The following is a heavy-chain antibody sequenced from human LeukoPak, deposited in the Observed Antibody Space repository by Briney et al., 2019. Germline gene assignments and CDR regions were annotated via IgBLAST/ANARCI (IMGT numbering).Heavy chain of an antibody. D-gene: IGHD3-3*01. CDR3: ARTPRANLEWLPSFDY. CDR2: ISYDGSNK. V-gene: IGHV3-30*03. Sequence: PGRSLRLSCAASGFTFSSYGMHWVRQAPGKGLEWVAVISYDGSNKYYADSVKGRFTISRDNSKNTLYLQMNSLRAEDTAVYYCARTPRANLEWLPSFDYWGQGTLVTVSS. J-gene: IGHJ4*02. CDR1: GFTFSSYG.